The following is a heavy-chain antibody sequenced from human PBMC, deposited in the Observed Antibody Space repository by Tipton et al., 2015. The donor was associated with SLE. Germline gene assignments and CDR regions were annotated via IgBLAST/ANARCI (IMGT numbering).Heavy chain of an antibody. J-gene: IGHJ4*02. CDR3: AKRAWDLGADY. CDR1: GFTFSSYS. V-gene: IGHV3-30*02. CDR2: IRYDGSIK. D-gene: IGHD1-26*01. Sequence: QLVQSGGGLVKPGGSLRLSCAASGFTFSSYSMNWVRQAPGKGLEWVAFIRYDGSIKYSADSVKGRFTISRDNSRNTLYLQMNSLRAEDTGVYYCAKRAWDLGADYWGRGTLVTVSS.